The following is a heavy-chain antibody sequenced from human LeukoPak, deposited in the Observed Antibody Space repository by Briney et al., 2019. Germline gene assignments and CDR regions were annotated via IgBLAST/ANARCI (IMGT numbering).Heavy chain of an antibody. V-gene: IGHV1-69*01. CDR3: AREPGAPYYDFWSGYYSGYYYYMDV. CDR2: IIPIFGTE. Sequence: SVKVSCKASGGTFSSYAISWVRQAPGQGLEWMGGIIPIFGTENYAQKFQGRVTITADESTSTAYMELSSLRSEDTAVYYCAREPGAPYYDFWSGYYSGYYYYMDVWGKGTTVTVSS. CDR1: GGTFSSYA. J-gene: IGHJ6*03. D-gene: IGHD3-3*01.